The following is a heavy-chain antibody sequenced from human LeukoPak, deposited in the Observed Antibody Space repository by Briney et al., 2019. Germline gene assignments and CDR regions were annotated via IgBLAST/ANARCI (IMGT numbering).Heavy chain of an antibody. D-gene: IGHD2-15*01. CDR3: AKDGRFGDFDH. CDR1: GFNFSTFV. V-gene: IGHV3-23*01. CDR2: ISGSGSIP. J-gene: IGHJ4*02. Sequence: PGGSLRLSCVTSGFNFSTFVMNWVRQAPGKGLEWISSISGSGSIPYYADSVKGRFTVSRDNSKNTFSLHMNSLRAEDTALYYCAKDGRFGDFDHWGQGTLVAVSS.